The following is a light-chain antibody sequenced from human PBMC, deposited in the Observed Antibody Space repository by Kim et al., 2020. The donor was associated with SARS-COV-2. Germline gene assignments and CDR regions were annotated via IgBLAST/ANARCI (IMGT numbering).Light chain of an antibody. V-gene: IGLV3-21*01. CDR1: NIGSKS. CDR2: YDS. CDR3: QVWDTTSYHVV. Sequence: APGKTATITWWGNNIGSKSVHWYQQKPGQAPVLVIYYDSDRPSGIPERFSGSNSGNTATLTISRVEAGDEADYYCQVWDTTSYHVVFGGGTQLTVL. J-gene: IGLJ2*01.